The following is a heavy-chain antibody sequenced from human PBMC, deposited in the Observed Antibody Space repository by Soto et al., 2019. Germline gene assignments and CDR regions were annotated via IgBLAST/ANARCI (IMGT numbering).Heavy chain of an antibody. CDR1: GFTVSSNY. CDR2: IYSGGST. J-gene: IGHJ2*01. Sequence: EVQLVETGGGLIQPGGSLRLSCAASGFTVSSNYMSWVRQAPGKGLEWVSVIYSGGSTYYADSVKGRFTISRDNSKNTLYLQRNSLRAEDTAVYYCAGPSSGWSAHTGPGYFDRWGRGTLVTVSS. CDR3: AGPSSGWSAHTGPGYFDR. D-gene: IGHD6-19*01. V-gene: IGHV3-53*02.